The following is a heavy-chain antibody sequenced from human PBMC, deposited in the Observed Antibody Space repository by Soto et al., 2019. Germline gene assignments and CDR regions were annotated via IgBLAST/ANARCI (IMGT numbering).Heavy chain of an antibody. Sequence: ASVKVSCKASGYTFTGYYMHWVRQAPGQGLEWMGWINPNSGGTNYAQKFQGWVTMTRDTSLSTAYMELSRLRSDDTAVYYCARAWKVGGSLDYWGQGTLVTVSS. J-gene: IGHJ4*02. CDR2: INPNSGGT. D-gene: IGHD3-16*01. V-gene: IGHV1-2*04. CDR3: ARAWKVGGSLDY. CDR1: GYTFTGYY.